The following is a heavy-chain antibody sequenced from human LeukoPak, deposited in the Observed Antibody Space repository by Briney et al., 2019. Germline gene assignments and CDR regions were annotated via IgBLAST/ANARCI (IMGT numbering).Heavy chain of an antibody. J-gene: IGHJ4*02. Sequence: GGSLRLSCAASGFTFSSYGMHWVRQAPGKGLEWVAVISYDGSNKYYADSVKGRFTISRDNSKNTLYLQMNSLRAEDTAVYYCAKDGGQQLVHFDYWGQGTLVTVSS. CDR3: AKDGGQQLVHFDY. D-gene: IGHD6-13*01. CDR1: GFTFSSYG. V-gene: IGHV3-30*18. CDR2: ISYDGSNK.